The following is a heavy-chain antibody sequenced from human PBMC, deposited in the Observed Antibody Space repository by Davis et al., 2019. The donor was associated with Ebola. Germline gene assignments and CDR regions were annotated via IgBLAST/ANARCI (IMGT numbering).Heavy chain of an antibody. J-gene: IGHJ6*02. V-gene: IGHV3-23*01. CDR2: ISGSGGST. Sequence: GESLKISCAASGFTFSSYAMSWVRQAPGKGLEWVSAISGSGGSTYYADSVKGRFTISRDNSKNTLYLQMNSLRAEDTAVYYCAKDLRLGVATIPGISGMDVWGQGTTVTVSS. CDR1: GFTFSSYA. CDR3: AKDLRLGVATIPGISGMDV. D-gene: IGHD5-12*01.